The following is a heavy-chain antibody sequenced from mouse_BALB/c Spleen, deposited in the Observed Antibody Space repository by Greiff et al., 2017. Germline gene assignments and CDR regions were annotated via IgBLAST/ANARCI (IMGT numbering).Heavy chain of an antibody. CDR1: GYSITSDYA. CDR2: ISYSGST. V-gene: IGHV3-2*02. J-gene: IGHJ4*01. CDR3: ARSGYMRDDVNYAMDY. D-gene: IGHD2-14*01. Sequence: VQLQQSGPGLVKPSQSLSLTCTVTGYSITSDYAWNWIRQFPGNKLEWMGYISYSGSTSYNPSLKSRISITRDTSKNQFFLQLNSVTTEDTATYYCARSGYMRDDVNYAMDYWGQGTSVTVSS.